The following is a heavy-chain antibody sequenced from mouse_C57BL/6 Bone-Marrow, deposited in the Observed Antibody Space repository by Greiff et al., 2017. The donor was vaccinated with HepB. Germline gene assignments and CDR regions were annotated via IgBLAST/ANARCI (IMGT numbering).Heavy chain of an antibody. D-gene: IGHD2-1*01. Sequence: EVMLVESGGGLVKPGGSLKLSCAASGFTFSSYAMSWVRQTPEKRLEWVATISDGGSYTYYPDNVKCRFTISRDNAKNNLYLQMSHLKSEDTAMYYCARVYYVNRSYWYFDVWGTGTTVTVSS. J-gene: IGHJ1*03. CDR1: GFTFSSYA. CDR2: ISDGGSYT. CDR3: ARVYYVNRSYWYFDV. V-gene: IGHV5-4*03.